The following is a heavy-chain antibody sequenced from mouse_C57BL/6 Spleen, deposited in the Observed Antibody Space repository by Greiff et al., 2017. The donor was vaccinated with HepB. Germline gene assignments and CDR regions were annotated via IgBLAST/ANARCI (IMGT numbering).Heavy chain of an antibody. CDR3: ARRSRNYFDY. V-gene: IGHV5-9*01. D-gene: IGHD1-1*01. CDR1: GFTFSSYT. CDR2: ISGGGGNT. J-gene: IGHJ2*01. Sequence: DVMLVESGGGLVKPGGSLKLSCAASGFTFSSYTMSWVRQTPEKRLEWVATISGGGGNTYYPDSVKGRFTISRDNAKNTLYLQMSSLRSEDTALYYCARRSRNYFDYWGQGTTLTVSS.